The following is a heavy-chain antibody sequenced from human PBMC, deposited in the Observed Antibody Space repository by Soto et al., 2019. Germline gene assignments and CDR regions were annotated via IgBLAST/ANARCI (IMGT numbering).Heavy chain of an antibody. D-gene: IGHD3-10*01. J-gene: IGHJ6*02. CDR1: GFTFSSYD. V-gene: IGHV3-13*01. Sequence: PGGSLRLSCAASGFTFSSYDMHWVRQATGKGLEWVSAIGTAGDTYYPGSVKGRFTISRENAKNSLYLQMNSLRAEDTAVYYCARAPSDKYYYGSGSPNGMDVWGQGTTVTVSS. CDR3: ARAPSDKYYYGSGSPNGMDV. CDR2: IGTAGDT.